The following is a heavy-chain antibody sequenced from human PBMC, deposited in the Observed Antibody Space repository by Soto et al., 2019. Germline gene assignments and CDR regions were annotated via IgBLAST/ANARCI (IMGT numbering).Heavy chain of an antibody. Sequence: PGGSLRLSCAASGFTFSSYWMTWVRQAPGKGLEWVANIKQDGSEKYYVDSVKGRFTISRDNAKNSLFLQMNSLRAEDTAVYYCASRPPEVNYYGVFDYWRQGTPVTVSS. J-gene: IGHJ4*02. D-gene: IGHD3-10*01. CDR1: GFTFSSYW. CDR3: ASRPPEVNYYGVFDY. V-gene: IGHV3-7*03. CDR2: IKQDGSEK.